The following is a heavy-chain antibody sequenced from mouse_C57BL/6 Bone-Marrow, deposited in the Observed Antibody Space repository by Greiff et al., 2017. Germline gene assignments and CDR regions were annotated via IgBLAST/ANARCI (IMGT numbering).Heavy chain of an antibody. Sequence: DVHLVESGGGLVKPGGSLKLSCAASGFTFSSYAMSWVRQTPEKRLEWVATISDGGSYTYYPDNVKGRFTISRDNAKNNLYLQMSHLKSEDTAMYYCAREGLRRGDWYFDVWGTGTTVTVSS. J-gene: IGHJ1*03. CDR1: GFTFSSYA. V-gene: IGHV5-4*01. CDR3: AREGLRRGDWYFDV. D-gene: IGHD2-4*01. CDR2: ISDGGSYT.